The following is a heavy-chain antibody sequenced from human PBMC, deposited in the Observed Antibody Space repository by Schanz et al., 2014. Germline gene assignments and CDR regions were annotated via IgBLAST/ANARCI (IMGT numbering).Heavy chain of an antibody. CDR2: MNSKTGNT. J-gene: IGHJ4*02. CDR1: GYTFTSYD. V-gene: IGHV1-8*01. CDR3: TKGRTFGR. Sequence: QVQLVQSGAEVKKPGASVKVSCKASGYTFTSYDINWVRQATGQGLEWMGWMNSKTGNTGYTQRFQGRVTMTRNTSRTTAYLELSSLRSGDTAVYYCTKGRTFGRWGQGTLVNVSS. D-gene: IGHD3-16*01.